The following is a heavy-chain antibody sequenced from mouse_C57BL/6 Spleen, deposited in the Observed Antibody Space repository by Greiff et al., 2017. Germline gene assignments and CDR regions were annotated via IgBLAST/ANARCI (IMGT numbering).Heavy chain of an antibody. CDR3: TRSRDYYGPHFDY. CDR2: IDPETGGT. D-gene: IGHD1-1*01. J-gene: IGHJ2*01. Sequence: VQLVESGAELVRPGASVTLSCKASGYTFTDYEMHWVKQTPVHGLEWIGAIDPETGGTAYNQKFKGKAILTADKSSSTAYMELRSLTSEDSAVYYCTRSRDYYGPHFDYWGQGTTLTVSS. V-gene: IGHV1-15*01. CDR1: GYTFTDYE.